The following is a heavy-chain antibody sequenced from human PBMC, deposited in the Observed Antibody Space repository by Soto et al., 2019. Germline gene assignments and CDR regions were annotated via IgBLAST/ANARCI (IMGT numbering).Heavy chain of an antibody. Sequence: QAQLVESGGGVVQPGRSLRLSCAASGFAFSSYGMHWVRQAPGTGLEWVAVISYDGSLQHYADSVKGRFTISRANAKNMMLLQMRSLRAEDTAVYYCVSDRGYGHASVPYSWGQGTLVSVSS. V-gene: IGHV3-30*03. D-gene: IGHD5-18*01. CDR3: VSDRGYGHASVPYS. J-gene: IGHJ4*02. CDR2: ISYDGSLQ. CDR1: GFAFSSYG.